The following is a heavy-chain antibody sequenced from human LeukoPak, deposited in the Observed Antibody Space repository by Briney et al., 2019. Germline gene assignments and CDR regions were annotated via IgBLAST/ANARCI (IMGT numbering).Heavy chain of an antibody. CDR3: ARGGVYFDFWSGYYGPPRTVDAFDI. D-gene: IGHD3-3*01. V-gene: IGHV4-38-2*01. CDR2: IYHSGST. Sequence: SETLSLTCAVSGYSISSGYYWGWIRQPPGKGLEWIGSIYHSGSTYYNPSLKSRVTISVDTSKNQFSLKLISVTAADTAVYYCARGGVYFDFWSGYYGPPRTVDAFDIWGQGTMVTVSS. J-gene: IGHJ3*02. CDR1: GYSISSGYY.